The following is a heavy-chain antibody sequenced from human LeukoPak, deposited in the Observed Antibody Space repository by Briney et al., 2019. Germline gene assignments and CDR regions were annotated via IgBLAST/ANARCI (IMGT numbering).Heavy chain of an antibody. CDR3: AKSVVVVAAIDY. Sequence: TGGSLRLSCAASGFTSSSYAMSWVRQAPGKGLEWVSAISGSGGSTYYAHSVKGRFTISRDNSKNTLYLQMNSLRAEDTAVYYCAKSVVVVAAIDYWGQGTLVTVSS. CDR1: GFTSSSYA. D-gene: IGHD2-15*01. CDR2: ISGSGGST. V-gene: IGHV3-23*01. J-gene: IGHJ4*02.